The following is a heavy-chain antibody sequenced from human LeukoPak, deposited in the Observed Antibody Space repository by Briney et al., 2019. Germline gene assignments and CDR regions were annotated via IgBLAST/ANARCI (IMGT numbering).Heavy chain of an antibody. J-gene: IGHJ2*01. CDR2: LYYSGST. CDR3: ARAEYSSSQYWYFDL. Sequence: PSETLSLTCTVSGGSIGTSIYYWGWIRQPPGKGLEWIGSLYYSGSTYYNPSLKSRVTISVDTSKNQFSLKLSSVTAADTAVYFCARAEYSSSQYWYFDLWGRGTLVTVSS. CDR1: GGSIGTSIYY. D-gene: IGHD6-6*01. V-gene: IGHV4-39*01.